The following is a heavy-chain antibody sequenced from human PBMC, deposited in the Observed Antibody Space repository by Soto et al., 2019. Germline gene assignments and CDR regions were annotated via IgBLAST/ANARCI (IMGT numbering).Heavy chain of an antibody. CDR1: GGTFSSYT. CDR2: IIPILGIA. D-gene: IGHD1-1*01. Sequence: QVQLVQSGAEVKKPGSSVKVSCKASGGTFSSYTISWVRQAPGQGLEWMGRIIPILGIANYAQKFQGRVTNTADKSTSTAYMELSSLRSEDTAVYYCARAPDWNDVGYNWFDPWGQGTLVTVSS. J-gene: IGHJ5*02. V-gene: IGHV1-69*02. CDR3: ARAPDWNDVGYNWFDP.